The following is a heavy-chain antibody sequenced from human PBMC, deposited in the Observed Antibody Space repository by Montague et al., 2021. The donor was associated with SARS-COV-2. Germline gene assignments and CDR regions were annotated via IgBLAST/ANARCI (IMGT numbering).Heavy chain of an antibody. V-gene: IGHV4-59*12. CDR2: IYYREST. Sequence: SETLSLTCTVSGGSITSYYWSWIRQPPGKGLEWIGYIYYRESTNYNPSLETRVTISVDTSKNQFSLKMRSVTAADTAVYYCVRDASWDWFDPWGQGTLVIVSS. CDR1: GGSITSYY. CDR3: VRDASWDWFDP. D-gene: IGHD2-15*01. J-gene: IGHJ5*02.